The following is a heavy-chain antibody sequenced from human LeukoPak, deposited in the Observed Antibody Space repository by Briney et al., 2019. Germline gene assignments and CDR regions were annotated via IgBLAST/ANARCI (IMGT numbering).Heavy chain of an antibody. J-gene: IGHJ4*02. CDR1: GFTFSSYA. CDR3: AKDGAGWYGDY. V-gene: IGHV3-30-3*01. CDR2: ISYDGSNK. Sequence: PGGSLRLSCAASGFTFSSYAMHWVRQAPGKGLEWVAVISYDGSNKYYADSVKGRFTISRDNSKNTLYLQMNSLRAEDTAVYYCAKDGAGWYGDYWGQGTLVTVSS. D-gene: IGHD6-19*01.